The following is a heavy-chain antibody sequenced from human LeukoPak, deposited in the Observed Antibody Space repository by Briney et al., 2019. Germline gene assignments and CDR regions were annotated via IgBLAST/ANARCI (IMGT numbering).Heavy chain of an antibody. CDR2: INPNSGGT. CDR1: GYTFTGYY. V-gene: IGHV1-2*02. CDR3: ARDHTNIVATTCDY. D-gene: IGHD5-12*01. J-gene: IGHJ4*02. Sequence: ASVKVSCKASGYTFTGYYMHWVRQAPGQGLGWMGWINPNSGGTNYAQKFQGRVTMTRDTSISTAYMELSRLRSDDTAVYYCARDHTNIVATTCDYWGQGTLVTVSS.